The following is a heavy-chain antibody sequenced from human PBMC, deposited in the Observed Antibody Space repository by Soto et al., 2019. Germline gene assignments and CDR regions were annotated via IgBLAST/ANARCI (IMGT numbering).Heavy chain of an antibody. V-gene: IGHV1-69*13. J-gene: IGHJ4*02. D-gene: IGHD3-22*01. CDR3: ARDFRSSHYYGCSGYCEDFDY. Sequence: ASVKVSCKAPGGTFSSYAISWVRQAPGQGLEWMGGIIPIFGTVNYAQKFQGRVTITADESTSTAYMELSSLRSDDTAVYYCARDFRSSHYYGCSGYCEDFDYWGQGTLVTGSA. CDR2: IIPIFGTV. CDR1: GGTFSSYA.